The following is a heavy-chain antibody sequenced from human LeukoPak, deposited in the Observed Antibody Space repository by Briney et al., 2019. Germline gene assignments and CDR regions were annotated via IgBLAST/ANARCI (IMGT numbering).Heavy chain of an antibody. Sequence: GGSLRLSCAASGFTFSSYWMHWVRQAPGKGLEWVSSISSSSSYIYYADSVKGRFTISRDNAKNSLYLQMNSLRAEDTAVYYCARESVAGTDAFDIWGQGTMVTVSS. CDR1: GFTFSSYW. CDR2: ISSSSSYI. V-gene: IGHV3-21*01. D-gene: IGHD6-19*01. J-gene: IGHJ3*02. CDR3: ARESVAGTDAFDI.